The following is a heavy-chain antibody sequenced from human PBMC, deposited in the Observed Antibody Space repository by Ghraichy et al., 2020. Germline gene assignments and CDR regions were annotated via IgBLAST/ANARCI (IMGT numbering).Heavy chain of an antibody. Sequence: GGSLRLSCAASGFTFSSYSMNWVRQAPGKGLEWVSYISSSSSTIYYADSVKGRFTISRDNAKNSLYLQMNSLRAEDTAVYYCAREDVLRFLEWFPSLFDYWGQGTLVTVSS. V-gene: IGHV3-48*01. J-gene: IGHJ4*02. CDR3: AREDVLRFLEWFPSLFDY. CDR2: ISSSSSTI. CDR1: GFTFSSYS. D-gene: IGHD3-3*01.